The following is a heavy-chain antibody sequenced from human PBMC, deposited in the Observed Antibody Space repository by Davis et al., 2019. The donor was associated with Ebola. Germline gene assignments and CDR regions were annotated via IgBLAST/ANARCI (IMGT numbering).Heavy chain of an antibody. CDR2: IDQDGSVT. J-gene: IGHJ4*02. D-gene: IGHD6-6*01. Sequence: GGSLRLSCAASGFTFGNYWMNWVRQAPGKGLEWVANIDQDGSVTHYVDSVRGRFTISRDNAKNSVDLQMHSLSAEETAVYFCARILYSSYYFDSWGQGTLVTVSS. CDR3: ARILYSSYYFDS. V-gene: IGHV3-7*01. CDR1: GFTFGNYW.